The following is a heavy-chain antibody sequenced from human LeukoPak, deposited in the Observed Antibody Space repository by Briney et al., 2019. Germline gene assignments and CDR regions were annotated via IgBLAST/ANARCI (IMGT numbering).Heavy chain of an antibody. CDR1: GDSISSGDYS. J-gene: IGHJ5*02. CDR2: IFHSGSS. V-gene: IGHV4-30-2*01. D-gene: IGHD3-10*01. CDR3: ARELWFVNGPGSWFDP. Sequence: SQTLSLTCAVSGDSISSGDYSWSWIRQPSGKGLEWIGYIFHSGSSYYNPSLKSRVTISVDKSKNQFSLRLTSVTAADTAVYYCARELWFVNGPGSWFDPWGQGTLVTVSS.